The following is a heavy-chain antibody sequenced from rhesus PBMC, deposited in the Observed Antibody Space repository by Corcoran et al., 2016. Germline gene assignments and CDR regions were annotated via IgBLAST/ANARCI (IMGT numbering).Heavy chain of an antibody. Sequence: EVQLVETGGGLVQPGGSLKLSCAASGFTFSSYGMSWVRQAPGKGLEWVSAINSWGGSTNYADSVKGRFTISRDNTKNTLSLQMNSLRAEDTAVYYCAKSGYSYLGFDYWGQGVLVTVSS. CDR3: AKSGYSYLGFDY. V-gene: IGHV3S5*01. D-gene: IGHD5-24*01. CDR2: INSWGGST. CDR1: GFTFSSYG. J-gene: IGHJ4*01.